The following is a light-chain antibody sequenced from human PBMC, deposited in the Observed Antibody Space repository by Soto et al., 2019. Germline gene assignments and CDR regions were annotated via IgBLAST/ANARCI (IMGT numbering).Light chain of an antibody. J-gene: IGKJ4*01. V-gene: IGKV3-15*01. Sequence: EIEMTQLPSTLSVSPGERATLSCRASQSVRTSLAWYQQKPGQAPRLLIYGASTRATGVPARFSGSGSGTEFTLTISSLQSEDFAVYYCQQYDNWPLTFGGGTKVDIK. CDR2: GAS. CDR3: QQYDNWPLT. CDR1: QSVRTS.